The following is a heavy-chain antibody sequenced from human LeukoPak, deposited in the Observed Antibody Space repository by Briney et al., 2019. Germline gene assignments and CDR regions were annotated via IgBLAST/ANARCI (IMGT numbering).Heavy chain of an antibody. J-gene: IGHJ5*02. D-gene: IGHD6-19*01. V-gene: IGHV4-34*01. CDR1: GGSFSGYY. CDR2: INHSGST. CDR3: ARGQWLAHNWFDP. Sequence: SETLSLTCAVYGGSFSGYYWSWIRQPPGKGLEWIGEINHSGSTNYNPSLKSRVTISVDTSKNQFSLKLSSVTAADTAVYYCARGQWLAHNWFDPWGQGTLVTVSS.